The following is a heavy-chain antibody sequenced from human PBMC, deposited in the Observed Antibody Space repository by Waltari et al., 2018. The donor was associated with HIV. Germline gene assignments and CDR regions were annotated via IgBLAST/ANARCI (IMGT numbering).Heavy chain of an antibody. CDR2: ISAYNGNT. D-gene: IGHD6-13*01. Sequence: QVQLVQSGAEVKKPGASVTVSCKASGSTFTSYGISWVRQAPGQGLEWMGWISAYNGNTNYAQKLQGRVTMTTDTPTSTAYMELRSLRSDDTAVYYCARDNHIAAAGYTYFQHWGQGTLVTVSS. CDR1: GSTFTSYG. V-gene: IGHV1-18*01. J-gene: IGHJ1*01. CDR3: ARDNHIAAAGYTYFQH.